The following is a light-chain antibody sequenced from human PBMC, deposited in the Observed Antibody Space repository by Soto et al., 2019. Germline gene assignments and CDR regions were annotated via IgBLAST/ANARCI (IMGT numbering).Light chain of an antibody. V-gene: IGLV2-14*01. CDR1: DNDVGGYDF. Sequence: QSVLTQSASVSGSPGQSITISCTGTDNDVGGYDFVSWYQQHPGRAPKLLIHQVTIRLSGISSRFSDSKSGNTASLTITGLQPEDEAMYFCCSHSTSIAWVFGGGTQLTVL. J-gene: IGLJ7*01. CDR2: QVT. CDR3: CSHSTSIAWV.